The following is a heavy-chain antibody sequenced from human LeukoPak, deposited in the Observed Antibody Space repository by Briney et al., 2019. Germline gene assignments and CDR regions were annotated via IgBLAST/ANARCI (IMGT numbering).Heavy chain of an antibody. D-gene: IGHD6-13*01. Sequence: PGGSLRLSCAASGFTFSSYGMTRVRQAPGKGLERVSGITGSGGNTYYADSVKGRFTISRDNSKNTLYLQMNSLRAEDTAVYYCAKGMAATGTWYFDLWGRGTLVTVSS. V-gene: IGHV3-23*01. CDR1: GFTFSSYG. CDR3: AKGMAATGTWYFDL. J-gene: IGHJ2*01. CDR2: ITGSGGNT.